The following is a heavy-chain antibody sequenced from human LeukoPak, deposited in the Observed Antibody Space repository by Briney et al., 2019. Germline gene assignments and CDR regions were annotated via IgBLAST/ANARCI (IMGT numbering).Heavy chain of an antibody. CDR1: GFTFSSYG. CDR2: IRYDGSNK. Sequence: PGGSLRLSCAASGFTFSSYGMHWVRQAPGKGLEWVAFIRYDGSNKYYADSVKGRFTISRDNSKNTLYLQMNSLKTEDTAVYFCRGVGVYDGDYWGQGTLVTVSS. CDR3: RGVGVYDGDY. V-gene: IGHV3-30*02. J-gene: IGHJ4*02. D-gene: IGHD5/OR15-5a*01.